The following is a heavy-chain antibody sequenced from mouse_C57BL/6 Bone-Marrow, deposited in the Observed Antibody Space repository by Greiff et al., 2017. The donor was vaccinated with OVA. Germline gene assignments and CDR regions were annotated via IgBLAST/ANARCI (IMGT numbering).Heavy chain of an antibody. CDR1: GYTFTSYW. CDR2: IDPSDSYT. Sequence: VQLQQPGAELVKPGASVKLSCKASGYTFTSYWMQWVKQRPGQGLEWIGEIDPSDSYTNYNQKFKGKATLTVDTSSSTAYMQLSSLTSEDSAVYYCAAYYYGSRVSPYWGQGTTLTVSS. J-gene: IGHJ2*01. CDR3: AAYYYGSRVSPY. V-gene: IGHV1-50*01. D-gene: IGHD1-1*01.